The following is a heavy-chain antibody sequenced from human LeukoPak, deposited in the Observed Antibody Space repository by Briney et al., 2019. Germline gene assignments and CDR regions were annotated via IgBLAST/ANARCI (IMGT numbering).Heavy chain of an antibody. Sequence: GESLKISCKASGYSFTNHWIGWVRQMPGKGLEWMGIIYPGDSDTRYSPSFQGQVTISADKSISTAYLQWSSLKASDTAMYYCARQGRYYDFWSGYSFDYWGQGTLVTVSS. CDR3: ARQGRYYDFWSGYSFDY. CDR2: IYPGDSDT. D-gene: IGHD3-3*01. CDR1: GYSFTNHW. J-gene: IGHJ4*02. V-gene: IGHV5-51*01.